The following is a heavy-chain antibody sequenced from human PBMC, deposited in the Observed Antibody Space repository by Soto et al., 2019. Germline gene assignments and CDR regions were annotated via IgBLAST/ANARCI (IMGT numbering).Heavy chain of an antibody. Sequence: GGSLRLSCAASGFTFSSYSMNWVRQAPGKGLEWVSSISSSSSYIYYADSVKGRFTISRDNAKNSLYLQMNSLRAEDTDVYYCSRDRYCSSTSCPTDTLDAFDIWGQGTMVTVSS. CDR3: SRDRYCSSTSCPTDTLDAFDI. CDR2: ISSSSSYI. D-gene: IGHD2-2*01. J-gene: IGHJ3*02. V-gene: IGHV3-21*01. CDR1: GFTFSSYS.